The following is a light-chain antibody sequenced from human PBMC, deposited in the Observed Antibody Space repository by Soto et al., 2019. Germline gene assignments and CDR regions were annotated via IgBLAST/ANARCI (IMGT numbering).Light chain of an antibody. Sequence: EIVLTQSPGTLSLSPGERATLSCRASQSVTSSYLGWYQQKPGQAPRLLIYGTSTRASGITDRFSGSGSGTDLTLTISRVEPEDFAVYYCQQYGSSPRTFGGGTKVDIK. CDR3: QQYGSSPRT. V-gene: IGKV3-20*01. CDR2: GTS. J-gene: IGKJ4*01. CDR1: QSVTSSY.